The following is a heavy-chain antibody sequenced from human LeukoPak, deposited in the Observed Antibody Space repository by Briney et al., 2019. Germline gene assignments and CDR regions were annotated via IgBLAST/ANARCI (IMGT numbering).Heavy chain of an antibody. D-gene: IGHD5-18*01. CDR2: ISSDGRNT. Sequence: GGSLRLSCAASGFTFSSYGMHWVRQAPGKGLEWVAVISSDGRNTYYADPVKGRFTISRDNSKNTLYLQMNSLRAEDTAVYYCASRKDTPHLPDYWGQGTLVTVSS. J-gene: IGHJ4*02. CDR1: GFTFSSYG. V-gene: IGHV3-30*03. CDR3: ASRKDTPHLPDY.